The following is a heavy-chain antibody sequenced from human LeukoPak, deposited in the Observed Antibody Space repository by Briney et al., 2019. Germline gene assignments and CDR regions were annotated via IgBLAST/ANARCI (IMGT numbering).Heavy chain of an antibody. J-gene: IGHJ4*02. Sequence: GGSLRLSCAASGFTFISYAMSWVRQAPGKGLEWVSAISGSGGGTYYADSVKGRFTISRDNSKKTLYLQMNSLRTEDTAVYYCAKDRVVGTTPFDYWGQGTLVTVSS. CDR1: GFTFISYA. CDR3: AKDRVVGTTPFDY. V-gene: IGHV3-23*01. CDR2: ISGSGGGT. D-gene: IGHD1-26*01.